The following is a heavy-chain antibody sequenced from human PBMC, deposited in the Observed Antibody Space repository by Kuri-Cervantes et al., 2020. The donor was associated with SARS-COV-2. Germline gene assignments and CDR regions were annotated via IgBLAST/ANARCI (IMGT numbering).Heavy chain of an antibody. CDR1: GSTLSSYA. V-gene: IGHV3-64*01. Sequence: GGPRRPSFAASGSTLSSYAMHWVRQAPGKGLEYVSAISSNGGSTYYANSVKGRFTISRDNSKNTLYLQMGSLRAEDMAVYYCARTTGPIFGVVTPYYYYYGVDVWGQGTTVTVSS. CDR3: ARTTGPIFGVVTPYYYYYGVDV. D-gene: IGHD3-3*01. J-gene: IGHJ6*02. CDR2: ISSNGGST.